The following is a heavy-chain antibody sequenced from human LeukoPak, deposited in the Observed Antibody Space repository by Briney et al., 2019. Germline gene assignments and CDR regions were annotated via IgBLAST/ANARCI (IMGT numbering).Heavy chain of an antibody. D-gene: IGHD3-16*01. V-gene: IGHV4-34*01. CDR2: INHSGST. Sequence: SETLSLTCAVYGGSFSGYYWSWLRQPPGKGLEWIGEINHSGSTNYHPSLKSRVTISVDTSKNQFSLKLSSVTAADTAVYYCATPRDYVWGSYTYWGQGTLVTVSS. CDR1: GGSFSGYY. CDR3: ATPRDYVWGSYTY. J-gene: IGHJ4*02.